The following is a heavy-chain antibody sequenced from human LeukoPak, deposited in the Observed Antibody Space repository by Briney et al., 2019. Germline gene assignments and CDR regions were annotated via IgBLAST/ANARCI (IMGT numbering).Heavy chain of an antibody. D-gene: IGHD3-22*01. Sequence: PGRSLRLSCAASGFTFDYYAMHWVRPAPGKGLEWVSGIIWNSGSIGYADSVKGRFTISRDNAKNSLYLQMNSLRAEDTALYYCAKEGASYYDSSGYYYFDYWGQGTLVTVSS. CDR1: GFTFDYYA. CDR2: IIWNSGSI. J-gene: IGHJ4*02. CDR3: AKEGASYYDSSGYYYFDY. V-gene: IGHV3-9*01.